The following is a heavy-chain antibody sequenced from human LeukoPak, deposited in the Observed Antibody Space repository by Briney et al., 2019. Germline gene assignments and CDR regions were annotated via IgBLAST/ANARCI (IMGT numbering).Heavy chain of an antibody. CDR2: ISSDGSWT. Sequence: SGGSLRLSCAASGFNFSILWMDWVRQAPEKGLMWVSRISSDGSWTSYADSVKGRFTISRDNAQNTLYLQMNSLRAEDTAVYYCVRYSRPCGQGTLVTVSS. J-gene: IGHJ5*02. CDR1: GFNFSILW. CDR3: VRYSRP. D-gene: IGHD6-13*01. V-gene: IGHV3-74*01.